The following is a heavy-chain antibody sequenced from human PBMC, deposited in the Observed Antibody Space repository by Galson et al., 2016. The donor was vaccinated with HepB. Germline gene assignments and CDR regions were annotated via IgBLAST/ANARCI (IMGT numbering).Heavy chain of an antibody. Sequence: PALVKPTQTLTLTCTFSGFSLRARGVGVGWIRQPPGKALEWLALIYWDDGKRYSPFLQNRLSITKDTSIKEVVLTLSNVDPVDKATDYCVFSGPKDDAFDVWGQGIVVTVSS. CDR2: IYWDDGK. J-gene: IGHJ3*01. CDR1: GFSLRARGVG. V-gene: IGHV2-5*02. CDR3: VFSGPKDDAFDV. D-gene: IGHD6-19*01.